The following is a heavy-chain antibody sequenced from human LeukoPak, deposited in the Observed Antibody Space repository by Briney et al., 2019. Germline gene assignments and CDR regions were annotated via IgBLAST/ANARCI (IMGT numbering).Heavy chain of an antibody. CDR3: ARDIVDLYYYYYMDV. V-gene: IGHV1-18*01. CDR2: ISAYNGNT. J-gene: IGHJ6*03. Sequence: ASVKVSCKASGYTFTSYGISGVRHAPGQGFEWMGWISAYNGNTNYAQKLQGRVTMTTDTSTSTAYMELRSLRSDDTAVYYCARDIVDLYYYYYMDVWGKGTTVTVSS. CDR1: GYTFTSYG. D-gene: IGHD1-26*01.